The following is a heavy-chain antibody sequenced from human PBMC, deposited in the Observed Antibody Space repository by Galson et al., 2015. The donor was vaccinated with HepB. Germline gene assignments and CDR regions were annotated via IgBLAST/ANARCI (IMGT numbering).Heavy chain of an antibody. J-gene: IGHJ6*02. CDR1: GFTFTSST. V-gene: IGHV1-58*02. CDR3: AASTHRSSWYSLFYYYAMDV. Sequence: VSCKASGFTFTSSTMQWVRQARGQRLEWIGWVVVGSDNTNYAHNFQERVTITRDMSTSTAYMELSSLRSEDTAVYYCAASTHRSSWYSLFYYYAMDVWGQGTTVTVSS. D-gene: IGHD6-13*01. CDR2: VVVGSDNT.